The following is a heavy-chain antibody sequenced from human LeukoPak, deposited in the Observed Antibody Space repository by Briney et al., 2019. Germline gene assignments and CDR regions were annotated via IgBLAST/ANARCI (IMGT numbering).Heavy chain of an antibody. CDR1: GDPYRRYS. CDR3: AMGYYDSGSYSLDY. D-gene: IGHD3-10*01. J-gene: IGHJ4*02. Sequence: SEKVSCRASGDPYRRYSHRCATDASTQGRECMGGIIPIYGTANYEQKLQGRVTITADQSTSTVYKELSSLRSEDTAVYYCAMGYYDSGSYSLDYWGQGTLVTVSS. CDR2: IIPIYGTA. V-gene: IGHV1-69*01.